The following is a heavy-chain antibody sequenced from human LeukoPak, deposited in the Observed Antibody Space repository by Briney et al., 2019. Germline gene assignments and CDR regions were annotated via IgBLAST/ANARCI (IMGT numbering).Heavy chain of an antibody. CDR1: GFTFSSYV. V-gene: IGHV3-23*01. CDR3: AKKAPYSSSWYDFDS. D-gene: IGHD6-13*01. Sequence: PGGSLRLSCAASGFTFSSYVMSWVRQAPGKGLEWVSVISGSGGRTYYADSVKGRFTISRDNSKNTLYLQMNSLRVEDTAVYYCAKKAPYSSSWYDFDSWGQGTLVTVSS. CDR2: ISGSGGRT. J-gene: IGHJ4*02.